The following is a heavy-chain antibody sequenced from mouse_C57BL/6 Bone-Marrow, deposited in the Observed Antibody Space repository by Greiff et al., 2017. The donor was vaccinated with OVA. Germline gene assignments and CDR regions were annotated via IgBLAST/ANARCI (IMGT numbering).Heavy chain of an antibody. J-gene: IGHJ4*01. D-gene: IGHD2-4*01. CDR1: GYTFTSYW. Sequence: QVQLQQPGAELVRPGTSVKLSCKASGYTFTSYWMHWVKQRPGQGLEWIGVIDPSDSYTNYNQKFKGKATLTVDTSSSTAYMQLSSLTSEDSAVYYCASGVYYDYDGHYYAMDYWGQGTSVTVSS. V-gene: IGHV1-59*01. CDR2: IDPSDSYT. CDR3: ASGVYYDYDGHYYAMDY.